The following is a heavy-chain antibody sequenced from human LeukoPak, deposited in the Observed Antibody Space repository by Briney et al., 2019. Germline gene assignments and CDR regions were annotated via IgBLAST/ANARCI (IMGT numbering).Heavy chain of an antibody. Sequence: GGSLRLSCAASGFTFSSYAMSWVRQAPGKGLEWVSAISGSGGSTYYADSVKGRFTISRDNSKNTPYLQMNSLRAEDTAVYYCAKEGFYYYGSGSYYKGFDYWGQGTLVTVSS. V-gene: IGHV3-23*01. D-gene: IGHD3-10*01. J-gene: IGHJ4*02. CDR2: ISGSGGST. CDR1: GFTFSSYA. CDR3: AKEGFYYYGSGSYYKGFDY.